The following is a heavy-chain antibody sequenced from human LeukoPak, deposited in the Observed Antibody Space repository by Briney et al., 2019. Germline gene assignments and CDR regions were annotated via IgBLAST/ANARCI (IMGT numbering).Heavy chain of an antibody. CDR3: AKWAPAYDGGYV. Sequence: SGPSLSLSCAASGFTFSSYAMSWVRQAPGKGLEWVSAISGSGVSTYYADSVKGRFTISRDNSKNTLYLQMNSLRAEDTAVYYCAKWAPAYDGGYVWGQGTLVTVSS. D-gene: IGHD5-12*01. J-gene: IGHJ4*02. CDR1: GFTFSSYA. CDR2: ISGSGVST. V-gene: IGHV3-23*01.